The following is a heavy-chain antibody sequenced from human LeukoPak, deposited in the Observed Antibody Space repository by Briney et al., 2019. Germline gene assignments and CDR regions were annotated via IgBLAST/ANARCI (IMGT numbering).Heavy chain of an antibody. V-gene: IGHV1-2*02. CDR2: INPNSGGT. Sequence: VASVKVSCKASGYTFTGYYMHWVRQAPGQGLEWMGWINPNSGGTNYAQKFQGRVTMTRDTSISTAYMELSRLRSDDTAVYYCAREVEWELVWFDPWGQGTLVTVSS. D-gene: IGHD1-26*01. J-gene: IGHJ5*02. CDR3: AREVEWELVWFDP. CDR1: GYTFTGYY.